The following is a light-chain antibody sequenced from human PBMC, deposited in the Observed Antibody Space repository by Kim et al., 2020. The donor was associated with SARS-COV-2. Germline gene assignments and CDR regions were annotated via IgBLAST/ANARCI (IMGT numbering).Light chain of an antibody. V-gene: IGLV3-1*01. CDR3: QAWDSSTVV. CDR1: KLGDKY. Sequence: SVSPGQTASITCSGDKLGDKYACWYQQKPGQSPVLVIYQDSKRPSGIPERFSGSNSGNTATLTISGTQTMDEADYYCQAWDSSTVVFGGGTKLTVL. J-gene: IGLJ2*01. CDR2: QDS.